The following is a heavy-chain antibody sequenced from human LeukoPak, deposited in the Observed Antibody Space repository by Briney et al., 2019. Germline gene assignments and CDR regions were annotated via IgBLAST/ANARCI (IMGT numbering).Heavy chain of an antibody. J-gene: IGHJ5*02. V-gene: IGHV5-51*01. Sequence: AESLKISCKGSGYSFTSYWIGCVRQIPGTRLEWMGIIYPGDSDTRYSPSFQGQVTISADQSISTAYLQWSSLKASDTAMYYCARHRALYDILPGYPFDPWGQGTLVTVSS. D-gene: IGHD3-9*01. CDR1: GYSFTSYW. CDR3: ARHRALYDILPGYPFDP. CDR2: IYPGDSDT.